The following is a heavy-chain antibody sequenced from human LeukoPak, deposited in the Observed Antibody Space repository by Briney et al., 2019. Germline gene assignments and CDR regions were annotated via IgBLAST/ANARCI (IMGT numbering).Heavy chain of an antibody. D-gene: IGHD1-26*01. CDR3: ARDHSGSYGY. CDR1: GGSISSSNYY. V-gene: IGHV4-39*07. J-gene: IGHJ4*02. CDR2: IYYSGST. Sequence: SETLSLTCTVSGGSISSSNYYWGWIRQPPGKGLEWIGSIYYSGSTYYNPSLKSRVTISVDTSKNQFSLKLSSVTAADTAVYYCARDHSGSYGYWGQGTLVTVSS.